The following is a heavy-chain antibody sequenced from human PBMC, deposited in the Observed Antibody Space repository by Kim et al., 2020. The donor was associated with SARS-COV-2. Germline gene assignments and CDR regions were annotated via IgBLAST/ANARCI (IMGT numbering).Heavy chain of an antibody. D-gene: IGHD3-22*01. CDR1: GGSISSSSYY. Sequence: SETLSLTCTVSGGSISSSSYYWGWIRQPPGKGLEWIGSIYYSGSTYYNPSLKSRVTISVDTSKNQFSLKLSSVTAADTAVYYCATRMYYYDSSGYSIFDYWGQGTLVIVSS. V-gene: IGHV4-39*01. J-gene: IGHJ4*02. CDR3: ATRMYYYDSSGYSIFDY. CDR2: IYYSGST.